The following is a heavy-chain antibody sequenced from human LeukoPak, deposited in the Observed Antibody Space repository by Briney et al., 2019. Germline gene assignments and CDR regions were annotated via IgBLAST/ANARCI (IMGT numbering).Heavy chain of an antibody. CDR3: ARGLDYGGNFYDY. D-gene: IGHD4-23*01. CDR2: INPNSGDT. J-gene: IGHJ4*02. V-gene: IGHV1-2*04. Sequence: GASVKVSCKASGYTLSAYYMHWVRQAPGQGLEWMGRINPNSGDTNYAQKFEGWVTMTRDTSISTAYMELSRLRSDDTAVYYCARGLDYGGNFYDYWGQGTLVTVSS. CDR1: GYTLSAYY.